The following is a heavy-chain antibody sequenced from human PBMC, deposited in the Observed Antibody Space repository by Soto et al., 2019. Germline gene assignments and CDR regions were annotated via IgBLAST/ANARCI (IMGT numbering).Heavy chain of an antibody. CDR1: GGAFSNYA. Sequence: QVQLLQSGAEVKKPGSSVKVSCKVSGGAFSNYALNWVRHGPGQRLEWLGGIIPLHNTSNYSLNFLGRVTVTADISSTTVYMELNSLTSDDTATYYCASWSNWNPLYYDGLDVWGQGTTGTVSS. CDR2: IIPLHNTS. V-gene: IGHV1-69*06. D-gene: IGHD1-20*01. CDR3: ASWSNWNPLYYDGLDV. J-gene: IGHJ6*02.